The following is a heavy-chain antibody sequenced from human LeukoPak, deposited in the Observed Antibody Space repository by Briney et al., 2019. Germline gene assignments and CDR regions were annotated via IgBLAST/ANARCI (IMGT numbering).Heavy chain of an antibody. V-gene: IGHV3-49*03. CDR3: TRVPIRTVTMIIVIRGHDAFEI. Sequence: GGSLRLSCTASGFSFGDYAMTWFRQAPGKGLEWVGFIRAKAYGGTTEYAASVKGRFTISRDDSKSIAYLQMNSLQTEDTAVYFCTRVPIRTVTMIIVIRGHDAFEIWGQRTMVTLSS. J-gene: IGHJ3*02. CDR2: IRAKAYGGTT. D-gene: IGHD3-22*01. CDR1: GFSFGDYA.